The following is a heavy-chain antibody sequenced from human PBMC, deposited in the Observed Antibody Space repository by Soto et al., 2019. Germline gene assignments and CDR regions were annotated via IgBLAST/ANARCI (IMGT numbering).Heavy chain of an antibody. D-gene: IGHD6-6*01. Sequence: QVQLVQSGAEVKKPGSSVKVSCKASGGTLSIYGSSWVRQAPGQGLEWMGGTIPIFGTPNYAQKVQGRVTITADKSTSTAYMELSSLRSEDTAVYYCASPYTSSFAFDIWGQGTVVTVSS. CDR3: ASPYTSSFAFDI. CDR1: GGTLSIYG. CDR2: TIPIFGTP. J-gene: IGHJ3*02. V-gene: IGHV1-69*06.